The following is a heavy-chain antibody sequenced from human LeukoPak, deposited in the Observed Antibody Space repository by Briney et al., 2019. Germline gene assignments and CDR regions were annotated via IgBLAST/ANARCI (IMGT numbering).Heavy chain of an antibody. Sequence: GGSLRLSCAASGFIFSNSGIHWVRQAPGKGLEWVAFIRYDGSKQYYADSVKGRFAISRDNSKNTVFLQMNSLRAEDTAVYYCAKVAHYYGSGSYYEYYFDYWGQGTLVTVSS. CDR3: AKVAHYYGSGSYYEYYFDY. J-gene: IGHJ4*02. V-gene: IGHV3-30*02. CDR1: GFIFSNSG. CDR2: IRYDGSKQ. D-gene: IGHD3-10*01.